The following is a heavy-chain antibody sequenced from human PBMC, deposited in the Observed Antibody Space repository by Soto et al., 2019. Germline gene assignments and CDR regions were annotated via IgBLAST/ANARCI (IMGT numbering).Heavy chain of an antibody. D-gene: IGHD4-17*01. J-gene: IGHJ4*02. CDR3: ARGVRSVTYFDS. V-gene: IGHV4-59*01. CDR2: IYYSGST. Sequence: SETLSLTCTVSGGSISNYYWSWIRQPPGKRLEWIGYIYYSGSTNYNPSLRSRVTITVDTSKNQFSLNLSSVTAADTAVYFCARGVRSVTYFDSWGQGTLVTVSS. CDR1: GGSISNYY.